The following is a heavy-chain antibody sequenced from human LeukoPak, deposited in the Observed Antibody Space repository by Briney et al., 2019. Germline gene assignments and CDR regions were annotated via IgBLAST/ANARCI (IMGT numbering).Heavy chain of an antibody. V-gene: IGHV4-59*01. CDR2: IYDSGST. J-gene: IGHJ5*02. Sequence: PSETLSLTCTVSGGSISRYYWSWIRQPPGKRLEWIGYIYDSGSTNYNPSLKSRVTISVDTSKNQFSLKLSSVTAADTTVYYCAMVETYYDILTGYYPRNWFDPWGQGTLVTVSS. D-gene: IGHD3-9*01. CDR3: AMVETYYDILTGYYPRNWFDP. CDR1: GGSISRYY.